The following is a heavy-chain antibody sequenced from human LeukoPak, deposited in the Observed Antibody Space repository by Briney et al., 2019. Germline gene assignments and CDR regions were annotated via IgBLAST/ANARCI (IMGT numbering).Heavy chain of an antibody. D-gene: IGHD1-1*01. CDR3: AREETGYWYFDL. CDR2: INSDGSST. J-gene: IGHJ2*01. V-gene: IGHV3-74*01. Sequence: GGSLRLSCAAFGFTFSSYWMHWVRQAPGKGLVWVSRINSDGSSTSYADSVKGRFTISRDNAKNTLYLQMNSLRAEDTAVYYCAREETGYWYFDLWGRGTLVTVSS. CDR1: GFTFSSYW.